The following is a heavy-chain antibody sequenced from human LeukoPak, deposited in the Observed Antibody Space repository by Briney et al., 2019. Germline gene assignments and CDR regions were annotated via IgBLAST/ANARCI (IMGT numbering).Heavy chain of an antibody. CDR3: AKVGAWELQRVFEN. Sequence: PGGSLRLSCEVSGFTFSSYWMTWARHIPGKGLEWVANINRDGSEQHYVESVKGRFTISGDNGRNSLYLQMDSLRVDDTAVYYCAKVGAWELQRVFENWGQGTLVTVSS. J-gene: IGHJ4*02. V-gene: IGHV3-7*01. CDR2: INRDGSEQ. D-gene: IGHD1-26*01. CDR1: GFTFSSYW.